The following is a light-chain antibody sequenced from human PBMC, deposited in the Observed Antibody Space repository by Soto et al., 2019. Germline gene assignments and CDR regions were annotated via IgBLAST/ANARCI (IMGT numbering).Light chain of an antibody. V-gene: IGKV3-11*01. Sequence: EIVLTQSPATLSLSPGERAALSCRASQSVSSYLAWYQQKPGQAPRLLIYDASNRATGIPARFSGSGSGTDFTLTISSLEPEDFATYYCQQYNTYSPTFGQGTKVDIK. CDR3: QQYNTYSPT. CDR1: QSVSSY. CDR2: DAS. J-gene: IGKJ1*01.